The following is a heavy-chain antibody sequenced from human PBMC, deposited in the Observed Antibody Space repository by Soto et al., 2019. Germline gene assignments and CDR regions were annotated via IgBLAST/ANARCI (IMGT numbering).Heavy chain of an antibody. CDR3: ARGTVIRSYYGTDV. V-gene: IGHV4-34*01. CDR2: INHSGST. D-gene: IGHD4-4*01. J-gene: IGHJ6*02. CDR1: GGSFSGYY. Sequence: SETLSLTCAVYGGSFSGYYWSWIRQPPGKGLEWIGEINHSGSTNYNPSLKSRVTISVDTSKNQFSLKLSSVTAADTAVYYCARGTVIRSYYGTDVWGQGTTVTVSS.